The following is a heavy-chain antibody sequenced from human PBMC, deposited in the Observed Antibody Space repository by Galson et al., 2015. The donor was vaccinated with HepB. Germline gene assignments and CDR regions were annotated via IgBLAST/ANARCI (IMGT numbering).Heavy chain of an antibody. CDR2: IYYSGST. Sequence: SEPLSLTCTVSGGSISSSSYYWGWIRQPPGKGLEWIGSIYYSGSTYYNPSLKSRVTISVDTSKNQFSLKLSSVTAADTAVYYCASEVGARGFNWFDPWGQGTLVTVSS. D-gene: IGHD1-26*01. V-gene: IGHV4-39*07. CDR3: ASEVGARGFNWFDP. J-gene: IGHJ5*02. CDR1: GGSISSSSYY.